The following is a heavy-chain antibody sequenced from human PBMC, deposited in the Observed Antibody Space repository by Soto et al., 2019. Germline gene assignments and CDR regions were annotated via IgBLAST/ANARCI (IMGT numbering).Heavy chain of an antibody. CDR3: ARVSYNSGWYNDY. V-gene: IGHV3-7*05. J-gene: IGHJ4*02. CDR2: IEQDGSEK. CDR1: GFTFSSYW. Sequence: GGSLRLSCAASGFTFSSYWMSWVRQAPGKGLEWVANIEQDGSEKYYVDSVKGRFTISRDDAKISLYLQMNSLRAEDTAVYYCARVSYNSGWYNDYWGQGILVTVSS. D-gene: IGHD6-19*01.